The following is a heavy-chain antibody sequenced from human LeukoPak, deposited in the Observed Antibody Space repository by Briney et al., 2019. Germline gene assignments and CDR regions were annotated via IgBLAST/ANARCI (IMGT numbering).Heavy chain of an antibody. J-gene: IGHJ4*02. CDR2: MNPNSGNT. CDR1: GYTFTSYD. V-gene: IGHV1-8*01. D-gene: IGHD3-10*01. CDR3: ARREYGSGSYHLVY. Sequence: ASVKVSCKASGYTFTSYDINWVRQATGQGLEWMRWMNPNSGNTGYAQKFQGRVTMITNTSISTAYMELSSLRSEDTAVYYCARREYGSGSYHLVYWGQGTLVTVSS.